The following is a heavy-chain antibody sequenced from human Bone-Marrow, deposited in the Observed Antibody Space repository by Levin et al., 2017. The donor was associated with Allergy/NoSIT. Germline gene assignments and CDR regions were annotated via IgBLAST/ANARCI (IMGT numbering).Heavy chain of an antibody. V-gene: IGHV3-53*01. CDR1: GFPVSSKY. Sequence: LSLTCAASGFPVSSKYMSWVRQAPGKGLEWVSVIYSAGTTYYADSVKGRFTISRDNSKNTLYLQMNSLRAEDTAMYYCARYGDYLGYWGQGTLVTVSS. D-gene: IGHD4-17*01. CDR3: ARYGDYLGY. J-gene: IGHJ4*02. CDR2: IYSAGTT.